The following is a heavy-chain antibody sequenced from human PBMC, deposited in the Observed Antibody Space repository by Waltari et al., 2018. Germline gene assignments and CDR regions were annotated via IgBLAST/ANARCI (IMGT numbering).Heavy chain of an antibody. CDR1: GGSISSSSYY. CDR2: IYYSGST. D-gene: IGHD3-22*01. Sequence: QLQLQESGPGLVKPSETLSLTCTVSGGSISSSSYYWGWIRQPPGKGLEWIGSIYYSGSTYYNTSLKSRVTISVDTSKNQFSLKLSSVTAADTAVYYCASRPGALEMVVVITLAHDAFDIWGQGTMVTVSS. CDR3: ASRPGALEMVVVITLAHDAFDI. J-gene: IGHJ3*02. V-gene: IGHV4-39*07.